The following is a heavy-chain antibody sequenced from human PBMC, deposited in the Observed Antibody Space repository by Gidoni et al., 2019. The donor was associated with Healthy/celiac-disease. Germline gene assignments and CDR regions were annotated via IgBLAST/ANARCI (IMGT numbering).Heavy chain of an antibody. V-gene: IGHV3-74*01. Sequence: EVQLVESGGGLVQPGGSLRLSCADPGFTFSTYWMHWVRQAQGKGLVWVSRINSDGSSTSYADSVKGRFTISRDNAKNTLYLQMNSLRAEDTAVYYCARVASAYSSGWYFDYWGQGTLVTVSS. CDR3: ARVASAYSSGWYFDY. CDR2: INSDGSST. CDR1: GFTFSTYW. J-gene: IGHJ4*02. D-gene: IGHD6-19*01.